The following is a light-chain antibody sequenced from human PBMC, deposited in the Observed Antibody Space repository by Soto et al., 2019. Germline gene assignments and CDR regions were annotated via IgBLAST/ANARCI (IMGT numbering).Light chain of an antibody. CDR2: GVF. CDR1: QSVSGSF. Sequence: EIVLTQSPGTLSLSPGERTTLSCRASQSVSGSFLAWYQQKLGQPPRLLIYGVFRRATGIPDRFSGSGAGTDFTLTISRLEPEDVAVYYGQQYGSTALTFGGGTQVEIK. J-gene: IGKJ4*01. CDR3: QQYGSTALT. V-gene: IGKV3-20*01.